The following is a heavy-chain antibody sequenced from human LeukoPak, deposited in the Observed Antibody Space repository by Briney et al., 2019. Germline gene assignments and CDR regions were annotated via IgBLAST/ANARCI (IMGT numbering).Heavy chain of an antibody. CDR3: ARDQWWQFIAVTITSYFDY. Sequence: EGSLRLSSAASGFAFSSYWMSWVRQAPGKGLEWVANINQDGSEKYYVDSVTGRFTISRDNAKNSLYLQMHSLRAEDAAVYYCARDQWWQFIAVTITSYFDYWGQGALVTVSS. CDR1: GFAFSSYW. D-gene: IGHD6-19*01. CDR2: INQDGSEK. J-gene: IGHJ4*02. V-gene: IGHV3-7*01.